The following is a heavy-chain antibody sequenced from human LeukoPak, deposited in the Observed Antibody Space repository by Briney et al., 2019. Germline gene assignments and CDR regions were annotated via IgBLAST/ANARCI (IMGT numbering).Heavy chain of an antibody. V-gene: IGHV3-74*01. D-gene: IGHD2-21*02. J-gene: IGHJ1*01. Sequence: PGGSLRLSCAASGFTFSSHWMHWVRQAPGKGLVWVSRINTDGSSTSYADSVKGRFNISRDNAKNTLYLQMNSLRAEDMAVYYCARAASCGGDCSSSYLQHWGQGTLVTVSS. CDR1: GFTFSSHW. CDR2: INTDGSST. CDR3: ARAASCGGDCSSSYLQH.